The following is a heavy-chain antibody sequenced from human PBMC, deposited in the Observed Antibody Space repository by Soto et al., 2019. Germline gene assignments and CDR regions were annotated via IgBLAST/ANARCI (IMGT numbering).Heavy chain of an antibody. Sequence: QVQLQQWGAGLLKPSETLSLTCAVNGGSFSAYYWTWIRQPPGRGLEWIGEIDHSGSTNYNPSLESRVTISRDTAKNRCSLNVTSVTAADTAVYYCVRGLRYSGMDVWGQGTTVTVS. V-gene: IGHV4-34*01. CDR3: VRGLRYSGMDV. CDR2: IDHSGST. D-gene: IGHD2-15*01. CDR1: GGSFSAYY. J-gene: IGHJ6*02.